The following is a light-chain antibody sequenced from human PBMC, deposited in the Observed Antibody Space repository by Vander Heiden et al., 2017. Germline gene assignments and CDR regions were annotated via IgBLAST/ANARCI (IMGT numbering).Light chain of an antibody. CDR1: QGIRYY. V-gene: IGKV1-16*02. CDR2: AAS. J-gene: IGKJ3*01. CDR3: QQYNSYPRT. Sequence: DLQITPSSFSLSASVGDRVTIHCRASQGIRYYFAWFEQKPGKAPKSLIYAASSLQSGVPAKLSGSGSGTDVTLTISSLQPEDFATYYCQQYNSYPRTFGPGTKVDIK.